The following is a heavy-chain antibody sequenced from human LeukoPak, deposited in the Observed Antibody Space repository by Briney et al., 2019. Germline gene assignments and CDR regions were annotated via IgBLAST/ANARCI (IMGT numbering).Heavy chain of an antibody. CDR2: IYYSGNT. V-gene: IGHV4-39*01. J-gene: IGHJ4*02. Sequence: SETLSLTCTVSGGSIRSSDYYWAWIRQPPGRSLEWIGSIYYSGNTHYNPSLKSRVTISVDTSKNQFSLKLSSATAADTAVYYCARQGLIAMAGEGDFDYWGQGTLVTVSS. CDR1: GGSIRSSDYY. D-gene: IGHD6-19*01. CDR3: ARQGLIAMAGEGDFDY.